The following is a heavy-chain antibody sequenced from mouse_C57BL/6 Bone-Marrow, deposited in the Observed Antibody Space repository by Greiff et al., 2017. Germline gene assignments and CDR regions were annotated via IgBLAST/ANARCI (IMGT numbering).Heavy chain of an antibody. CDR3: AILTGTWFAY. J-gene: IGHJ3*01. CDR1: GFSLTSYG. D-gene: IGHD4-1*01. V-gene: IGHV2-6*01. CDR2: IWGVGST. Sequence: VKLVESGPGLVAPSQSLSITCTVSGFSLTSYGVDWVRPSPGKGLEWLGVIWGVGSTNYNSALKSRLSISKDNSKSQVFLKMNSLQTDDTAMYYCAILTGTWFAYWGQGTLVTVSA.